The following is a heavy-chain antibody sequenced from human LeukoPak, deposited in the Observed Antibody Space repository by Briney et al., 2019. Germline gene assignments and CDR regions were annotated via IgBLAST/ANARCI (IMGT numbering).Heavy chain of an antibody. J-gene: IGHJ4*02. D-gene: IGHD5-18*01. CDR2: ISYDGSNK. V-gene: IGHV3-30*04. Sequence: PGRSLRLSCAASGFTFSSYAMHWVRQAPGKGLEWVAVISYDGSNKYYADSVKGRFTISRDNSENTLYLQMNSLRAEDTAVYYCARDKNTAMAFDYWGQGTLVTVSS. CDR1: GFTFSSYA. CDR3: ARDKNTAMAFDY.